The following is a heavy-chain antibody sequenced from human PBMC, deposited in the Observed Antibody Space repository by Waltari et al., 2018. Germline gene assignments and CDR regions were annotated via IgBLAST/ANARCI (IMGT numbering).Heavy chain of an antibody. CDR1: GYTFTSYD. Sequence: QVQLVQSGAEVKKPGASVKVSCKASGYTFTSYDINWVRQATGQGLEWMGWMNPNSGNTGYAQKFQGRVTITRNTSISTAYMELSSLRSEDTAVYYCARGGRVRRWLQSAVYYFDYWGQGTLVTVSS. CDR3: ARGGRVRRWLQSAVYYFDY. D-gene: IGHD5-12*01. CDR2: MNPNSGNT. J-gene: IGHJ4*02. V-gene: IGHV1-8*03.